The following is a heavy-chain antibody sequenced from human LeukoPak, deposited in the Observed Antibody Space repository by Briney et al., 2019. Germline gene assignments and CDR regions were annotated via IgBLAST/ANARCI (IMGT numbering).Heavy chain of an antibody. CDR1: GFTFSSYA. CDR2: ISSSSSYI. V-gene: IGHV3-21*01. Sequence: GGSLRLSCAASGFTFSSYAMHWVRQAPGKGLEWVSSISSSSSYIYYADSVKGRFTISRDNAKNSLYLQMNSLRAEDTAVYYCARSSVNDYGDYVYFQHWGQGTLVTVSS. D-gene: IGHD4-17*01. J-gene: IGHJ1*01. CDR3: ARSSVNDYGDYVYFQH.